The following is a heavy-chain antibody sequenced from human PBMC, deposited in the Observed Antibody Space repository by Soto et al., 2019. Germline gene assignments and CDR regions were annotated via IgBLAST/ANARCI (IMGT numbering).Heavy chain of an antibody. J-gene: IGHJ6*02. CDR2: ISSSSSYI. D-gene: IGHD5-18*01. V-gene: IGHV3-21*01. CDR3: ARDVQLKSGRVKVYYGMDV. Sequence: EVQLVESGGGLVKPGGSLRLSCAASGFTFSSYSMNWVRQAPGKGLGWVSSISSSSSYIYYADSVKGRFTISRDNAKNSLYLQMNSLRAEDTAVYYCARDVQLKSGRVKVYYGMDVWGQGTTVTVSS. CDR1: GFTFSSYS.